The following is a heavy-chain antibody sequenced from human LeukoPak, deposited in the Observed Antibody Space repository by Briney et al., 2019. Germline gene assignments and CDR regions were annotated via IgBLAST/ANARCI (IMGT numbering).Heavy chain of an antibody. D-gene: IGHD5-12*01. V-gene: IGHV4-39*07. CDR2: IYYSGST. Sequence: SETLSLTCTVSGGSISSSSYYWVWIRQPPGKGLEWIGSIYYSGSTYYNPSLKSRVTISVDTSKNQFSLKLSSVTAADTAVYYCARVQRGYSGPQNKGAYYYYYYMDVWGKGTTVTISS. J-gene: IGHJ6*03. CDR1: GGSISSSSYY. CDR3: ARVQRGYSGPQNKGAYYYYYYMDV.